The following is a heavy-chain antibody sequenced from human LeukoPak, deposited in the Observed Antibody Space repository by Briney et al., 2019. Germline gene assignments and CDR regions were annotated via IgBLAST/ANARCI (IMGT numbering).Heavy chain of an antibody. J-gene: IGHJ6*04. D-gene: IGHD2-2*03. Sequence: ASVKVSCKASGGTFSSYAVSWVRQAPGQGLEWMGGIIPIFGTANYAQKFQGRVTITADKSTSTAYMELSSLRSEDTAVYYCACGYCSGTSCRYGMDVWGKGTTVTVSS. CDR3: ACGYCSGTSCRYGMDV. CDR1: GGTFSSYA. CDR2: IIPIFGTA. V-gene: IGHV1-69*06.